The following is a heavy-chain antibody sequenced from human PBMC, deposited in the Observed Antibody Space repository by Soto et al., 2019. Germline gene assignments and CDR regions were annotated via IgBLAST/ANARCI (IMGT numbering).Heavy chain of an antibody. D-gene: IGHD6-6*01. CDR3: ARHGVSSSSKLGAFDI. Sequence: GESLKISCKGSGYSFTSYWIGWVRQMPGKGLEWMGIIYPGDSDTRYSPSFQGQVTISADKSISTAYLQWSSLKASDTAMYYCARHGVSSSSKLGAFDIWGQGTMVTVSS. CDR2: IYPGDSDT. J-gene: IGHJ3*02. CDR1: GYSFTSYW. V-gene: IGHV5-51*01.